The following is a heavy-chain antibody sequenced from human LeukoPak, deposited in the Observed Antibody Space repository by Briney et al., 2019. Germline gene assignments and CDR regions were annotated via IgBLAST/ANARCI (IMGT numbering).Heavy chain of an antibody. J-gene: IGHJ4*02. CDR1: GYTLTELS. CDR2: FDPEDGET. Sequence: RVASVKVSCKVSGYTLTELSMHWVRQAPGKGLEWMGGFDPEDGETIYAQKFQGRVTMTEDTSTDTAYMELSSLRSEDTAVYYCARDGSSWTTGYFDYWGQGTLVTVSS. CDR3: ARDGSSWTTGYFDY. V-gene: IGHV1-24*01. D-gene: IGHD6-13*01.